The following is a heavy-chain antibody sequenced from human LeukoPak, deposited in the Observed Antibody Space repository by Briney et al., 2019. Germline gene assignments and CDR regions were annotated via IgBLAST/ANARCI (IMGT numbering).Heavy chain of an antibody. D-gene: IGHD5-12*01. Sequence: GGSLRLSCAASGFTFSSYAMHWVRQAPGKGLEYVSAISSNGGSTYYANSVKGRFTISRDNSKNTLYLQMGSLRAEDMAVYYCARSRGYSGYDFDYWGQGTLVIVSS. J-gene: IGHJ4*02. CDR3: ARSRGYSGYDFDY. CDR1: GFTFSSYA. V-gene: IGHV3-64*01. CDR2: ISSNGGST.